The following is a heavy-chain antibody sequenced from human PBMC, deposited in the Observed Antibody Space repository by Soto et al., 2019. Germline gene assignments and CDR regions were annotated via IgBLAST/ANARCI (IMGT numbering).Heavy chain of an antibody. CDR2: INAHSGGT. J-gene: IGHJ5*02. Sequence: QVQLVQSGAAVKKPGASVKVSCKASGFSFTGYYIHWLRQAPGQGLEWMGWINAHSGGTEYAQKVQGRVTLTRDTSIATAYLTLTSLTSDDTALYYCAKDLTRQLAYWLDPWGQGTQVTVSS. CDR3: AKDLTRQLAYWLDP. CDR1: GFSFTGYY. V-gene: IGHV1-2*02. D-gene: IGHD6-6*01.